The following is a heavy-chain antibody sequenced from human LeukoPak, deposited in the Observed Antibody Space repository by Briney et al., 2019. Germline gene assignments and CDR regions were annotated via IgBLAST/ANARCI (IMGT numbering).Heavy chain of an antibody. CDR3: AKDLPDWNYDY. CDR2: IGLVESKK. CDR1: GFIFSSCG. D-gene: IGHD1-7*01. J-gene: IGHJ4*02. V-gene: IGHV3-30*02. Sequence: PGGSLGLSCAASGFIFSSCGMHWVRQAPGKGLEWVAFIGLVESKKYYAASVRGRFTISRDNSKNTVYLQMNSLRADDTAVYYCAKDLPDWNYDYWGQGTLVTVSS.